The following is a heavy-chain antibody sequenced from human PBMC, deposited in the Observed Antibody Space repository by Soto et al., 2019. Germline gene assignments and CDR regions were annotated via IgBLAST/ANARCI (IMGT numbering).Heavy chain of an antibody. D-gene: IGHD2-21*02. Sequence: GGSLRLSCAASGFTFSSYAMSWVRQAPGKGLEWVSAISGSGGSTYYADSVKGQFTTSRDNAKNSLYLQMNSLRAEDTAIYYCAKDVRAYCGGDCASFDYWGQGTLVTVSS. J-gene: IGHJ4*02. V-gene: IGHV3-23*01. CDR1: GFTFSSYA. CDR2: ISGSGGST. CDR3: AKDVRAYCGGDCASFDY.